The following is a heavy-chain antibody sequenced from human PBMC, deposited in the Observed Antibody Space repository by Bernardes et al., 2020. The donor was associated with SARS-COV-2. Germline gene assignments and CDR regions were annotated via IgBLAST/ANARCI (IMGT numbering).Heavy chain of an antibody. J-gene: IGHJ3*02. Sequence: ATLCSYAIGGVRQDTGQGLEWMGGIIPICGTANYAQKFQDRVTITADESTSTAYMELSSLRSDDTARYYCARELVTGATDDAFDIWGQGTLVTVSS. CDR2: IIPICGTA. V-gene: IGHV1-69*01. CDR3: ARELVTGATDDAFDI. D-gene: IGHD1-7*01. CDR1: ATLCSYA.